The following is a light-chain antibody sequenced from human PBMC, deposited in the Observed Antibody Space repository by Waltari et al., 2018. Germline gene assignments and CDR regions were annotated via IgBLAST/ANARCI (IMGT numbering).Light chain of an antibody. CDR2: KVS. J-gene: IGKJ2*01. Sequence: DVVMTQSPLSLPVPLGQPASISCRSSQRLVHSDGSKYLNWFQQRPGRSPRRLIYKVSNRDSGVPDRFSGSGSGTDFTLKISRVEAEDVAMYYCMQGTHWPYTFGQGTKLEIK. V-gene: IGKV2-30*02. CDR3: MQGTHWPYT. CDR1: QRLVHSDGSKY.